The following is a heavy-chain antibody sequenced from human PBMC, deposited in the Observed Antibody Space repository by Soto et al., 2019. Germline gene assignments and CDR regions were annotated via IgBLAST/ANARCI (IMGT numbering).Heavy chain of an antibody. V-gene: IGHV1-24*01. J-gene: IGHJ4*02. CDR3: TTLFLYSSGWYDTDY. Sequence: ASVKVSCKVSGYTLTELSMHWVRQAPGKGLEWMGGFDPEDGETIYAQKFQGRVTMTEDTSTDTAYMELSSLRSEDTAVYYCTTLFLYSSGWYDTDYWGQGTLVTVSS. D-gene: IGHD6-19*01. CDR1: GYTLTELS. CDR2: FDPEDGET.